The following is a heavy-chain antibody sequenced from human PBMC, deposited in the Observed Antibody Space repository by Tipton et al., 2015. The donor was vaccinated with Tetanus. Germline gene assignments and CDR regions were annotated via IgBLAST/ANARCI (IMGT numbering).Heavy chain of an antibody. D-gene: IGHD2-2*01. CDR1: GYTFTSYA. CDR3: ARGGVGYCSSTSCYLFDP. J-gene: IGHJ5*02. V-gene: IGHV1-3*01. CDR2: INAGNGNT. Sequence: QSGPEVKKPGASVKVSCKASGYTFTSYAMHWVRQAPGQRLEWMGWINAGNGNTKYSQKFQGRVTITRDTSASTAYMELSSLRSEDTAMYYCARGGVGYCSSTSCYLFDPWGQGTLVTVSS.